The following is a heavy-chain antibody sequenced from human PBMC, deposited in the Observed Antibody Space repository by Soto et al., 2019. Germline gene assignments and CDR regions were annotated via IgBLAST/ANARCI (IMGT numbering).Heavy chain of an antibody. V-gene: IGHV3-30*03. J-gene: IGHJ6*02. CDR1: GFNFNNYN. D-gene: IGHD2-2*01. Sequence: QVQLVESGGGVVQPGRSLRLSCAASGFNFNNYNLHWVRQAPGKGLEWVSVVSYEGNNKYYGDSVKGRFTISKDESKTTVYLQMTNLRSEDTANYYCAIAGSTTCQPYSCHYYGMDVWGLGTTVTVSS. CDR2: VSYEGNNK. CDR3: AIAGSTTCQPYSCHYYGMDV.